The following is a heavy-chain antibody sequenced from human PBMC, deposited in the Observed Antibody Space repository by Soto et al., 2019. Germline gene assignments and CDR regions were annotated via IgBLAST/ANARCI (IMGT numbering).Heavy chain of an antibody. V-gene: IGHV3-23*01. J-gene: IGHJ4*02. D-gene: IGHD3-22*01. CDR2: ISASGGRT. CDR3: AKDVYYDSSGYYSDY. CDR1: GFTFSTYA. Sequence: GGSLRPSCAASGFTFSTYAMSWIRQPPGKGLEWKGLEWVSGISASGGRTYYADSLKGRFTVSRDNSKNTLFLQMNSLRAEDTAVYYCAKDVYYDSSGYYSDYWGQGTLVTVSS.